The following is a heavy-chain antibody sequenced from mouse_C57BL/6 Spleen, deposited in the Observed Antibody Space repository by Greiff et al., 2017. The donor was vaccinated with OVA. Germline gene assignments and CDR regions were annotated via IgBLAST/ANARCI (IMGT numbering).Heavy chain of an antibody. V-gene: IGHV1-53*01. J-gene: IGHJ3*01. D-gene: IGHD2-4*01. CDR1: GYTFTSYW. Sequence: QVQLQQSGTELVKPGASVKLSCKASGYTFTSYWMHWVKQRPGQGLEWIGNINPSNGGTNYNEKFKSKATLTVDKSTSTAYMQLSSLTSGDSAVYYCARYDYDVWFAYWGKGTLVTVSA. CDR2: INPSNGGT. CDR3: ARYDYDVWFAY.